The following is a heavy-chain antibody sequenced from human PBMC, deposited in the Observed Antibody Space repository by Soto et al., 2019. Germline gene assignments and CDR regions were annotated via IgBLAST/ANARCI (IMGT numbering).Heavy chain of an antibody. Sequence: QVPLQESGPGLVKPSETLSLSCTVSGGSISSYYWSWIRQTPGKGLEWIGYVHDSWGPNYNPSLKSRVAISLDTSKSQFSLKLTSVTATDTAVYYCARQGFGALHGLVDVWSQGTTVTVSS. V-gene: IGHV4-59*08. CDR3: ARQGFGALHGLVDV. CDR2: VHDSWGP. CDR1: GGSISSYY. D-gene: IGHD3-10*01. J-gene: IGHJ6*02.